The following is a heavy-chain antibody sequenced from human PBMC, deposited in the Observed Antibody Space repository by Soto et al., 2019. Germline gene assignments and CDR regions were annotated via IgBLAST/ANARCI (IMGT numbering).Heavy chain of an antibody. V-gene: IGHV5-10-1*01. CDR1: GYSFTSYW. D-gene: IGHD5-12*01. CDR3: ATKSPDLYSGYDFPSDAFDI. J-gene: IGHJ3*02. CDR2: IDPSDSYT. Sequence: GESLQISCKGSGYSFTSYWISCVRQMPGKGLEWIGRIDPSDSYTNHSPSFQGHVTISADKSISTAYLQKSSQKASDTAMYYCATKSPDLYSGYDFPSDAFDIWGQGTMVT.